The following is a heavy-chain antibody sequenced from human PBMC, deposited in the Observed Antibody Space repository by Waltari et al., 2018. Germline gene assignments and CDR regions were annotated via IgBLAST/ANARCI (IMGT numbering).Heavy chain of an antibody. CDR3: ARLLGPAAHWYFDL. D-gene: IGHD1-26*01. CDR1: GFSPTTYGMR. Sequence: QVTLEESGPALVKPTQTLTLTCSVSGFSPTTYGMRVTWIRQPPGKALEWLARIEWEDEKFYNRSLESRLNISKNSSKNQVVLIVANVDPTDTATYYCARLLGPAAHWYFDLWGRGTLVTVSS. CDR2: IEWEDEK. V-gene: IGHV2-70*04. J-gene: IGHJ2*01.